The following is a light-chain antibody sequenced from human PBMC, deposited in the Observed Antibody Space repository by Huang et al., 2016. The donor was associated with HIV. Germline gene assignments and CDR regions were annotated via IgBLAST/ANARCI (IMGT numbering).Light chain of an antibody. CDR3: QQYGSSPLT. J-gene: IGKJ4*01. CDR1: QSLTSTY. Sequence: EIVLTQSPGTLSLSPGERATLSCRASQSLTSTYLAWYQQQPDQAPRLLIYDASRRATGIPDRFSGTGSGTDFTLTISRLEPDDFAVYYCQQYGSSPLTFGGGTKVEIK. CDR2: DAS. V-gene: IGKV3-20*01.